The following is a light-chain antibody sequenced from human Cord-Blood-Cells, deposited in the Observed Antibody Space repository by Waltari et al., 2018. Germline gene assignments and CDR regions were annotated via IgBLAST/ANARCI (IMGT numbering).Light chain of an antibody. CDR3: QQLNSYPPFS. J-gene: IGKJ2*03. CDR1: QGISSY. Sequence: DSQLTQSPSFLSASVGDRVTIPCRASQGISSYLAWYQQTPGKAPKLLIYAASTLQSGVPSRFSGSGSGTEFTLTISSLQPEDFATYYCQQLNSYPPFSFGQGTKLEIK. V-gene: IGKV1-9*01. CDR2: AAS.